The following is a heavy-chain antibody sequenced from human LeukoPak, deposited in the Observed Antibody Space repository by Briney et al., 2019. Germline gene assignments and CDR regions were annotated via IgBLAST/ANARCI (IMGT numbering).Heavy chain of an antibody. Sequence: SEILSLTCAVYGESFSGHYWSFIRQTPGKGLEWIGEINHSGRINYNPSLMGRVTTSVDTSKNQFSLKLSSVTAADTAVYYCARGHYDSGGYYYGIRAYYFDYWGQGTLVTVSS. D-gene: IGHD3-22*01. CDR1: GESFSGHY. CDR3: ARGHYDSGGYYYGIRAYYFDY. J-gene: IGHJ4*02. CDR2: INHSGRI. V-gene: IGHV4-34*01.